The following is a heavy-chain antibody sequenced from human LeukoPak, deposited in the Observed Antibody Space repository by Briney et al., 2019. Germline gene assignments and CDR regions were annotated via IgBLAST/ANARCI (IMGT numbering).Heavy chain of an antibody. V-gene: IGHV1-46*01. CDR1: GYTFTSNY. CDR2: ISPSGGST. Sequence: ASVKVSCKAFGYTFTSNYMHWVRQAPGQGPEWMGVISPSGGSTTYAQKFQGRVTLTRDMSTSTDYLELSSLRSEDTAVYYCARGPEYYYDSTWFDPWGQGTLVTVSS. J-gene: IGHJ5*02. CDR3: ARGPEYYYDSTWFDP. D-gene: IGHD3-22*01.